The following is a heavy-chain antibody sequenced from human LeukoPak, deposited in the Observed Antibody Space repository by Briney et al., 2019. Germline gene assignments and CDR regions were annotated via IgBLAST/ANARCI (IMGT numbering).Heavy chain of an antibody. J-gene: IGHJ4*02. CDR1: GGSISSGGYY. CDR2: IYYSGST. CDR3: ARVRGSSTSCLFDC. V-gene: IGHV4-31*03. Sequence: PSETLSLTCTVSGGSISSGGYYWSWIRQHPGKGLEWIGYIYYSGSTYYNPSLKSRVTISVDTSKNQFSLKLSSVTAADTAVYYCARVRGSSTSCLFDCWGQGTLVTVSS. D-gene: IGHD2-2*01.